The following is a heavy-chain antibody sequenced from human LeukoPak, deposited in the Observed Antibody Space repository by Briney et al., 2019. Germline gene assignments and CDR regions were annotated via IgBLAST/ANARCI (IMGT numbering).Heavy chain of an antibody. Sequence: ASVKVSCKASGYTFTSHDINWVRQATGQGLEWMGWMNPNSGNTGYAQKFQGRVTMTRNTSISTAYMELSGLRSEDTAVYYCARGGGYSYGMEIDYWGQGTLVTVSS. V-gene: IGHV1-8*01. CDR3: ARGGGYSYGMEIDY. CDR2: MNPNSGNT. D-gene: IGHD5-18*01. J-gene: IGHJ4*02. CDR1: GYTFTSHD.